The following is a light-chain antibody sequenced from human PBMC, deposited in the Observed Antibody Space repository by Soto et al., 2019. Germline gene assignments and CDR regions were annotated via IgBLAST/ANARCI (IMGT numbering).Light chain of an antibody. CDR1: QSVRNN. J-gene: IGKJ3*01. CDR3: QQYNTWPPVT. CDR2: GAS. V-gene: IGKV3-15*01. Sequence: EIVMTQSPATLSVSPGERATLSCRASQSVRNNLAWYQQKPGQAPRLLIHGASTRATGIPARFSGSGSGTEFTLTISSLQSEDFAVYYCQQYNTWPPVTFGPGTKVDIK.